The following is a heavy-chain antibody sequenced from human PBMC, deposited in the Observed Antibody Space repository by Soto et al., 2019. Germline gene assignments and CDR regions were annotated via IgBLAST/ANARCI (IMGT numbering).Heavy chain of an antibody. J-gene: IGHJ6*03. V-gene: IGHV1-3*01. CDR2: INAGNGKT. D-gene: IGHD4-17*01. CDR1: GYTFTSYA. Sequence: ASVKVSCKASGYTFTSYAMHWVRQAPGQRLEWMGRINAGNGKTKYSQKFQGRVTITRDTSASTAYMELSSLRFEDTAVFYCARSPLYGDYSYYYYYYMDVWGKGTTVTVSS. CDR3: ARSPLYGDYSYYYYYYMDV.